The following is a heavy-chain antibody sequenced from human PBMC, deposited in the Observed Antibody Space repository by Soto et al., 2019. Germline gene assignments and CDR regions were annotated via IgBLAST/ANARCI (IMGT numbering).Heavy chain of an antibody. CDR3: ARDPPFSGILRGTPLMDV. V-gene: IGHV1-18*04. D-gene: IGHD4-17*01. CDR2: ISAYNGDT. J-gene: IGHJ6*02. Sequence: ASVKVSCKASGYSFTTHGISWVRRAPGHGLEWMGWISAYNGDTHYVQRFQGRLTMTTDTSTSTAYMELRSLTSDDTAVYYCARDPPFSGILRGTPLMDVWGQGTTFTVSS. CDR1: GYSFTTHG.